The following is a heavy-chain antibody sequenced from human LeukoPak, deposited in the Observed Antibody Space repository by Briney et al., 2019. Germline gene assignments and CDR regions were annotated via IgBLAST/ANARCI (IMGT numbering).Heavy chain of an antibody. Sequence: SETLSLTCSVSGDSINSYYWGWIRQPPGKGLEWIGYIYYSGGTYYNPSLKSRVTISVDTSKNQFSLKLSSVTAADTAVYYCARDRSYYGSGIDYWGQGTLVTVSS. CDR3: ARDRSYYGSGIDY. CDR2: IYYSGGT. CDR1: GDSINSYY. D-gene: IGHD3-10*01. J-gene: IGHJ4*02. V-gene: IGHV4-59*12.